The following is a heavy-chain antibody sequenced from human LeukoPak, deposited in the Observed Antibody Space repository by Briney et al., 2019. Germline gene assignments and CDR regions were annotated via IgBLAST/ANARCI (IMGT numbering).Heavy chain of an antibody. D-gene: IGHD5-24*01. V-gene: IGHV1-46*01. CDR2: INPSGGSI. CDR1: GYTFISHN. Sequence: GASVKVSCKASGYTFISHNMHWVRQAPRHGLEWMGMINPSGGSITYAQKFQGRVTMTRDTSTSTVYMELSSLRSEDTAVYFCARDLRRHVYNRDWYFDLWGRGTLVTVFS. CDR3: ARDLRRHVYNRDWYFDL. J-gene: IGHJ2*01.